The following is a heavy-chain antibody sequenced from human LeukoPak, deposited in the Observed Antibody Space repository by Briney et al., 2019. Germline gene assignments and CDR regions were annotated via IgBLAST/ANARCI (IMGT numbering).Heavy chain of an antibody. V-gene: IGHV4-30-2*01. D-gene: IGHD2-2*02. CDR2: IYHSGST. CDR3: ARLIMYCSSTSCYTGAFDI. J-gene: IGHJ3*02. CDR1: GGSISSGGYY. Sequence: SETLSLTCTVSGGSISSGGYYWSWIRQPPGKGLEWIGYIYHSGSTYYNPSLKSRVTISVDRSKNQFSLKLSSVTAADTAVYYCARLIMYCSSTSCYTGAFDIWGQGTMVTVSS.